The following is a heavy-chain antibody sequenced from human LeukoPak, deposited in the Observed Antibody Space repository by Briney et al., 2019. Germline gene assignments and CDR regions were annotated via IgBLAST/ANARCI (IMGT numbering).Heavy chain of an antibody. CDR1: GFTFSTYW. CDR3: SRNSSAYYGGDDAFDI. V-gene: IGHV3-74*01. J-gene: IGHJ3*02. D-gene: IGHD3-22*01. Sequence: GGSLRLSCAASGFTFSTYWMHWVRQAPGKGLVWVSRINSDGSSTNYADSVKGRFTISRDNAKNTLYLQMNSLRAEDTAVYYCSRNSSAYYGGDDAFDIWGQGTMVTVSS. CDR2: INSDGSST.